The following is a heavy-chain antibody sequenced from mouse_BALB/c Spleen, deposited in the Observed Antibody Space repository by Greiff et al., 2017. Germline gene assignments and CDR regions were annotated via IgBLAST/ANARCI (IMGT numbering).Heavy chain of an antibody. CDR3: ADDGYYIDY. CDR2: IDPANGNT. D-gene: IGHD2-3*01. CDR1: GFNIKDTY. V-gene: IGHV14-3*02. Sequence: EVKLVESGAELVKPGASVKLSCTASGFNIKDTYMHWVKQRPEQGLEWIGRIDPANGNTKYDPKFQGKATITADTSSNTAYLQLSSLTSEDTAVYYCADDGYYIDYWGQGTTLTVSS. J-gene: IGHJ2*01.